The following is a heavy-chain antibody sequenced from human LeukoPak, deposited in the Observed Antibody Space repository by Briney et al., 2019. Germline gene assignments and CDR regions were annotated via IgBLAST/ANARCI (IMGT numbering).Heavy chain of an antibody. CDR3: AKAPPWDTAMVSFSAAGRGNS. J-gene: IGHJ4*02. D-gene: IGHD5-18*01. CDR1: GFTFSSYG. V-gene: IGHV3-30*02. Sequence: GGSLRLSCAASGFTFSSYGMHWVRQAPGKGLEWVAFIRYDGSNKYYADSVKGRFTISRDNSKNTLYLQMNSLRAEDTAVYYCAKAPPWDTAMVSFSAAGRGNSWGQGTLVTVSS. CDR2: IRYDGSNK.